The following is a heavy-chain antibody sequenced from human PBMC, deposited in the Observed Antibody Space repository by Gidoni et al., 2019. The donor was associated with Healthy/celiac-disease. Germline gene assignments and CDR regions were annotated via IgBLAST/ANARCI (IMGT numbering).Heavy chain of an antibody. CDR3: AREKYYDILTGYRASGAPYGMDV. Sequence: QVQLQESGPGLVKPSQTLSLTCTVSGGSISSGGYYWSWIRQHPGKGLEWIGYIYYSGSTYYNPSLKSRVTISVDTSKNQFSLKLSSVTAADTAVYYCAREKYYDILTGYRASGAPYGMDVWGQGTTVTVSS. D-gene: IGHD3-9*01. J-gene: IGHJ6*02. V-gene: IGHV4-31*03. CDR1: GGSISSGGYY. CDR2: IYYSGST.